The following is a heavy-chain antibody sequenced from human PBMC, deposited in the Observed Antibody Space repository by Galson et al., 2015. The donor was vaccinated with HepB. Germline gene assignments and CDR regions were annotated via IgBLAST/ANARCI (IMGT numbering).Heavy chain of an antibody. Sequence: TLSLTCAVSGGSISSGGYSWSWIRQPPGKGLEWIGYIYHSGSTYYNPSLKSRVTISVDRSKNQFSLKLSSVTAADTAVYYCARAPITIFGVVISPWYFDLWGRGTLVTVSS. D-gene: IGHD3-3*01. CDR3: ARAPITIFGVVISPWYFDL. CDR2: IYHSGST. V-gene: IGHV4-30-2*01. J-gene: IGHJ2*01. CDR1: GGSISSGGYS.